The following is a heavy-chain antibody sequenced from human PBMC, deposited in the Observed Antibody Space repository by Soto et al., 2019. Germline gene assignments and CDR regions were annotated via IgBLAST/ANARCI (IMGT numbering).Heavy chain of an antibody. Sequence: PGGSLRLSCAASGFPFSIYSMNLVRQSPGKGLEWVSSISSSSFSINYADSVKGRFSISRENAQNSLHLQMNNLRAEDTAVYYCARNESSNIYGMDVWGQGTTVTVSS. D-gene: IGHD6-6*01. CDR1: GFPFSIYS. CDR3: ARNESSNIYGMDV. J-gene: IGHJ6*02. V-gene: IGHV3-21*01. CDR2: ISSSSFSI.